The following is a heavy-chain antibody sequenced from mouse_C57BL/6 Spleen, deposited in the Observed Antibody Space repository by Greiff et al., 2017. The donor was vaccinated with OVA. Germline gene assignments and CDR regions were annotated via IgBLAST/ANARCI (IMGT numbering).Heavy chain of an antibody. Sequence: EVKLQESGPGLVKPSQSLSLTCSVTGYSITSGYYWNWIRQFPGNKLEWMGYISYDGSNNYNPSLKNRISITRDTSKNQFFLKLNSVTTEDTATYYCARGNFYFDYWGQGTTLTVSS. V-gene: IGHV3-6*01. CDR2: ISYDGSN. CDR1: GYSITSGYY. J-gene: IGHJ2*01. CDR3: ARGNFYFDY.